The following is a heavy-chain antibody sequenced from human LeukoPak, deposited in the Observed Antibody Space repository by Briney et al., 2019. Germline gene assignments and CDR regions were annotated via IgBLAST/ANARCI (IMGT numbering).Heavy chain of an antibody. Sequence: SVKVSCKASGYTFTSYYMHWVRQAPGQGLEWMGGIIPIFGTANYAEKFQGRVTITADKSTSTAYMELSSLRSEDTAVYYCARRLEYSSSSGLDHWGQGTLVTVSS. D-gene: IGHD6-6*01. J-gene: IGHJ4*02. CDR2: IIPIFGTA. V-gene: IGHV1-69*06. CDR3: ARRLEYSSSSGLDH. CDR1: GYTFTSYY.